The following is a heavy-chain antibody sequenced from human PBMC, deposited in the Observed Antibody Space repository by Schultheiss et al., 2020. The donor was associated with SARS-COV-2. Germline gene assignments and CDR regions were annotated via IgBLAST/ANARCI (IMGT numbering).Heavy chain of an antibody. CDR1: GGSISSGGYY. D-gene: IGHD4-17*01. CDR3: ARGGRAGLRYLTSIRQHCYHGMDV. V-gene: IGHV4-31*03. CDR2: INHSGST. Sequence: SQTLSLTCTVSGGSISSGGYYWSWIRQHPGKGLEWIGEINHSGSTKYNPSLKSRVTISVDTSKNQFSLKLSSVTAADTAVYYCARGGRAGLRYLTSIRQHCYHGMDVWGQGTMVTVSS. J-gene: IGHJ6*02.